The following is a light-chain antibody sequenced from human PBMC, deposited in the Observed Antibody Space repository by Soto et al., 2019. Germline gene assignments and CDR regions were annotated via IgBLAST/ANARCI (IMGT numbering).Light chain of an antibody. CDR2: VAS. CDR1: QSLLHSNGYTY. V-gene: IGKV2-28*01. J-gene: IGKJ2*01. Sequence: DIVMTQSPLSLSVTPGEPASISCRSSQSLLHSNGYTYLDWYLQKPGQSPQLLIYVASSRASGVPDRFSASGSGTYFTLTISRVEAEDVGVYYCMQALQTPVHFGQGTKLEI. CDR3: MQALQTPVH.